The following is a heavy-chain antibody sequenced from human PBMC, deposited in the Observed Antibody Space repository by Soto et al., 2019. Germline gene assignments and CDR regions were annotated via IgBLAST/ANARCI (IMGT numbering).Heavy chain of an antibody. D-gene: IGHD6-13*01. J-gene: IGHJ4*02. V-gene: IGHV3-23*01. CDR1: GFTFSSYP. CDR2: ISGSGGST. CDR3: EKDALQSSTGAYYFDY. Sequence: PGGSLRLSCLASGFTFSSYPMTWVRQAPGKGLEWVSSISGSGGSTHYTDSVKGRFTISRDNSKNTLYLQMNSRRAEEAAVYYCEKDALQSSTGAYYFDYWGQETLLTVSS.